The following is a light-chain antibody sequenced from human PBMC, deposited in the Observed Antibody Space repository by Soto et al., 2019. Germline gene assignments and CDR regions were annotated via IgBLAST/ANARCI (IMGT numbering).Light chain of an antibody. CDR1: QSVSSSY. CDR2: GAS. Sequence: EIVLTQSPGTLSLSPGERATLSCRASQSVSSSYLAWYQQKPGQAPRLLIDGASSRATGIPDRFSGSGSGTDVTLTSSRLEPEDFSVYYCQQYGSSWTFGQGNKVEIK. V-gene: IGKV3-20*01. CDR3: QQYGSSWT. J-gene: IGKJ1*01.